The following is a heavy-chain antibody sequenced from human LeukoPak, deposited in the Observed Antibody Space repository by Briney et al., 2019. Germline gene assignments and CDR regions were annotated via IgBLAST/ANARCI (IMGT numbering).Heavy chain of an antibody. Sequence: TSETLSLTCAVYGGSFSGYYWSWIRQPPGKGLEWIGEINHSGSTNYNPSLKSRVTISVDTSKNQFSLKLSSVTAADTAVYYCARGRAYCSSTSCYRYYYYYGMDVWGKGTTVTVSS. J-gene: IGHJ6*04. CDR3: ARGRAYCSSTSCYRYYYYYGMDV. V-gene: IGHV4-34*01. CDR2: INHSGST. D-gene: IGHD2-2*01. CDR1: GGSFSGYY.